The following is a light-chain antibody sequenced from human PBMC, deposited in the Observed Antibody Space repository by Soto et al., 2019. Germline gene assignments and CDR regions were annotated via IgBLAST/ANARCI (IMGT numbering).Light chain of an antibody. J-gene: IGKJ2*01. Sequence: DIPMTQSPSSLSASVGDTVTITCRASQSISVHLNWYQQKPGKVPKLLIYAASNVHSGVPSRFSGSGSETDFALNISSLQPEDFATYYCQQSFITPYTFGQGTRLEIK. CDR3: QQSFITPYT. V-gene: IGKV1-39*01. CDR2: AAS. CDR1: QSISVH.